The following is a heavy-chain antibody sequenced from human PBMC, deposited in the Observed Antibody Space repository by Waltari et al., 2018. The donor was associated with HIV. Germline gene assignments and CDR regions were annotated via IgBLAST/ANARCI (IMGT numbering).Heavy chain of an antibody. CDR3: ARGERIVTAILWYFED. Sequence: EVQLLESGGGSVQWGRSLRLSCVASGFTFSDFAMSWVRQAPGKGPELISGITGNGDNAFYADSAKGLFTISRDNFKNVLYLQMNNLRVEDTAMYYCARGERIVTAILWYFEDWGRGTRVTVSS. V-gene: IGHV3-23*01. D-gene: IGHD2-21*02. CDR1: GFTFSDFA. CDR2: ITGNGDNA. J-gene: IGHJ2*01.